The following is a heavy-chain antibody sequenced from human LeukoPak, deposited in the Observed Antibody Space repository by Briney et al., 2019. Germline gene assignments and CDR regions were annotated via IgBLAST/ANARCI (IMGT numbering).Heavy chain of an antibody. CDR3: ARGAHYGDYYFDY. CDR1: GGSISSYY. V-gene: IGHV4-59*01. CDR2: IYYSGST. Sequence: PSETLSLTCTVSGGSISSYYWSGIRQPPGKGLEWIGYIYYSGSTNYNPSLKSRVTISVDTSKNQFSLKLSSVTAADTAVYYCARGAHYGDYYFDYWGQGTLVTVSS. J-gene: IGHJ4*02. D-gene: IGHD4-17*01.